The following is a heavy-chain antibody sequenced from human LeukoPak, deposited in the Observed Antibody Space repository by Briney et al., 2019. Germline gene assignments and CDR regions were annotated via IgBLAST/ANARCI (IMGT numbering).Heavy chain of an antibody. D-gene: IGHD2-15*01. Sequence: GRSLRLSRAASGFTFSSYDFHWVRQATGKGLEWVSAIATAGDTYYPGSVKGRFTISRENAKNSLYLQMNSLRAGDTAVYYCVRERMAGSGGKALQFFDYWGQGTLVAVSS. J-gene: IGHJ4*02. CDR3: VRERMAGSGGKALQFFDY. CDR2: IATAGDT. V-gene: IGHV3-13*04. CDR1: GFTFSSYD.